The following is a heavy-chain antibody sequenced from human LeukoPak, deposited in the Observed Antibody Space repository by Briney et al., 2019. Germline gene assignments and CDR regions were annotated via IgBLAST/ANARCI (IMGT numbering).Heavy chain of an antibody. CDR1: GSTFSSYG. D-gene: IGHD3-10*01. V-gene: IGHV3-30*18. Sequence: PGGSLRLSCAASGSTFSSYGMHWVRQAPGKGLEWVAVISYDGSNKYYADSVKGRFTISRDNSKKTLYLQMNSLRAEDTAVYYCANAGSGPIRGPLDYWGQGTLVTVSS. J-gene: IGHJ4*02. CDR2: ISYDGSNK. CDR3: ANAGSGPIRGPLDY.